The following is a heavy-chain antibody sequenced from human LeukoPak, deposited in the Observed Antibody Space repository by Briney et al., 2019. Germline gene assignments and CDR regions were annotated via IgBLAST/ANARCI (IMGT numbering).Heavy chain of an antibody. CDR3: AKSPHGDYYYSSAYHDAFDI. V-gene: IGHV3-23*01. Sequence: GGSLRLSCAASGFTFTSYAMSWVRQAPGKGLEWVSAISDSAYSTFYADSVKGRFTISRDDSQNTLYLQMNSLRAEDTAVYYCAKSPHGDYYYSSAYHDAFDIWGQGTMVSVSS. D-gene: IGHD3-22*01. J-gene: IGHJ3*02. CDR2: ISDSAYST. CDR1: GFTFTSYA.